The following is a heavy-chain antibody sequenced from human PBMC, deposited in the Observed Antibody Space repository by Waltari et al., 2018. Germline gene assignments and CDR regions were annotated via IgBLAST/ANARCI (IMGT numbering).Heavy chain of an antibody. Sequence: EVRLLESGGGLAQPGGSLRRSCAASGFSFSRYVMGWVRQVPGKGLEWVSSIDSGGGRSYSSESVKGRFTVSRDNSKTTMYLQMNNLRVDDTAIYYCARKSSSTWPAFDYWGQGFLVTVSS. D-gene: IGHD6-13*01. CDR2: IDSGGGRS. CDR3: ARKSSSTWPAFDY. V-gene: IGHV3-23*01. J-gene: IGHJ4*02. CDR1: GFSFSRYV.